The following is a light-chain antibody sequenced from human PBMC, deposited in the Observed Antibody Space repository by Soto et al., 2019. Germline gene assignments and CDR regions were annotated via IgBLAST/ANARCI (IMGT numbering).Light chain of an antibody. J-gene: IGKJ5*01. Sequence: EIVMTQSPATLSVSPGERAALSCRASQSVSGNLAWYQQTPGQAPRLLIYGASTRATGIPARSSGSGFGTEFTLTISSLKSEDFAVYYCQQYNYRPPAFGQGTRL. V-gene: IGKV3-15*01. CDR3: QQYNYRPPA. CDR2: GAS. CDR1: QSVSGN.